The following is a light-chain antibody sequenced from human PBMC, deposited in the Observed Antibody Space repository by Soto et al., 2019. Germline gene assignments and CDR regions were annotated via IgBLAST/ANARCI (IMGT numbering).Light chain of an antibody. Sequence: EIVLTQSPGTLSLSPGERATLSCRASQSVSSSYLAWYQQKPGQAPRLLIYGASSRATGIPDRFSGSGSGTDFTLNISRLEPEDFAVYYCQHYDSSPLTFGGGTKVEIK. CDR3: QHYDSSPLT. V-gene: IGKV3-20*01. CDR2: GAS. J-gene: IGKJ4*01. CDR1: QSVSSSY.